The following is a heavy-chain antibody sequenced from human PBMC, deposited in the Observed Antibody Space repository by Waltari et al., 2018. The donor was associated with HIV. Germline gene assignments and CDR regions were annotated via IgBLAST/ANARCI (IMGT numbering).Heavy chain of an antibody. CDR3: AKVYYFDTRCDCLKAPRYDY. CDR2: STGNGGSG. Sequence: EAQLLESGGGLVQPGGSLRLSCAASGFVFDTFGMTWVRKSPGKGLGWCSGSTGNGGSGYYPESVKGRFTISRDNYKHTLYLQMNSPRVENTYMYHFAKVYYFDTRCDCLKAPRYDYWGQGTLVTISS. V-gene: IGHV3-23*01. D-gene: IGHD3-22*01. J-gene: IGHJ4*02. CDR1: GFVFDTFG.